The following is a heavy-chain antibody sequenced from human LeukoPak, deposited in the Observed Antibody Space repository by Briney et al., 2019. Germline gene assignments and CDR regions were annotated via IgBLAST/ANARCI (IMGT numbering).Heavy chain of an antibody. J-gene: IGHJ4*02. CDR2: ITSGGST. D-gene: IGHD3-10*01. Sequence: GGSLRLSCAASGFTFSSYSMNWVRQAPGKGLEWGSVITSGGSTYYADSVKGRFTISREDAKNTLYLQMNSLRAEDTAVYYCATPRMVRRVIISSDYWGQGTLVTVSS. CDR1: GFTFSSYS. V-gene: IGHV3-23*01. CDR3: ATPRMVRRVIISSDY.